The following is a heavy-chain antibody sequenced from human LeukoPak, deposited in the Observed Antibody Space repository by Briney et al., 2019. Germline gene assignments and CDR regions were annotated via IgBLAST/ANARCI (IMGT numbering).Heavy chain of an antibody. J-gene: IGHJ6*04. V-gene: IGHV4-38-2*01. CDR2: IYHSGST. CDR1: GYSISSGYY. CDR3: VSYYYYYGMDV. Sequence: PSETLSLTCAVSGYSISSGYYWGWIRQPPGKGLEWIGSIYHSGSTYYNPSLKSRVTISVDTSKNQFSLKLSSVTAADTAVYYCVSYYYYYGMDVWGKGTTVTVSS.